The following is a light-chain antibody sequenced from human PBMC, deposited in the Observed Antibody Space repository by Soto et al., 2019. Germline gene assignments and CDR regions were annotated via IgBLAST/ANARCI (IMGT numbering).Light chain of an antibody. V-gene: IGLV4-69*01. CDR3: PTWGTGAVV. J-gene: IGLJ2*01. CDR1: SGHSSYA. CDR2: LNSDGSH. Sequence: QLVLTQSPSASASLGASVKLTCTLSSGHSSYAIAWHQQQPEKGPRYLMKLNSDGSHSKGDGIPDRFSGSSSGAERYLTISSLRSEDEADYYCPTWGTGAVVFGEGTKLTVL.